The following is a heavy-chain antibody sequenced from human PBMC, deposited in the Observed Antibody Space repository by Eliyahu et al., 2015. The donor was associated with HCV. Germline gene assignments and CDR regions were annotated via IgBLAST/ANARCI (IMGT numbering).Heavy chain of an antibody. J-gene: IGHJ4*02. CDR2: IXXNSGXL. CDR3: AKDLGEVVVAVPATHPSFGFDY. Sequence: EVHLAESGGGLVQPGRSLRLSCEVSGFTFDDFAMHWVRQAPGKGREWVAGIXXNSGXLAYADSVRGRFTISRDNAKESVYLQMSSLRPEDTALYFXAKDLGEVVVAVPATHPSFGFDYWGQGTRVTVSS. D-gene: IGHD2-15*01. CDR1: GFTFDDFA. V-gene: IGHV3-9*01.